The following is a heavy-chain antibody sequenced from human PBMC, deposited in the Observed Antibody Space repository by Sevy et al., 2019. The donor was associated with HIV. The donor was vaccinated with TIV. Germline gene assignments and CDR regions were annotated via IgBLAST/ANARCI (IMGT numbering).Heavy chain of an antibody. Sequence: SETLSLTCTVSGGSISSGDYYWCWIRQPPGKGLEWIGYIYYSGSTYYNPSLKSRVTISVDTSKNQFSLKLSSVTAADTAVYYCARDLHYDFWSDGMDVWGQRTTVTVSS. CDR3: ARDLHYDFWSDGMDV. D-gene: IGHD3-3*01. V-gene: IGHV4-30-4*01. J-gene: IGHJ6*02. CDR2: IYYSGST. CDR1: GGSISSGDYY.